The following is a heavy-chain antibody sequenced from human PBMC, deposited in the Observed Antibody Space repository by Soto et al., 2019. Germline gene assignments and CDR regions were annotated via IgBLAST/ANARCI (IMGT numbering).Heavy chain of an antibody. CDR2: ISWNSGSI. CDR1: GFTFDDYA. Sequence: GGSLRLSCAASGFTFDDYAMHWVRQAPGKGLEWVSGISWNSGSIGYADSVKGRFTISRDNAKNSLYLQMNSLRAEDTALYYCAKGGSSGWYDRSFDYWGQGTLVTVSS. CDR3: AKGGSSGWYDRSFDY. J-gene: IGHJ4*02. V-gene: IGHV3-9*01. D-gene: IGHD6-19*01.